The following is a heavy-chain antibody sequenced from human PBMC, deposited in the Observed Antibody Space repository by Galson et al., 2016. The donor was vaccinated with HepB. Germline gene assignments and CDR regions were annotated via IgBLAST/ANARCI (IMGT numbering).Heavy chain of an antibody. J-gene: IGHJ4*02. Sequence: SVKVSCKASGYTFTTFDIHWLRQAPGQGLEWMGWMNPNNGHTGDALKFQDRVTMTRTTSINTAYMELSSLRSEDTAVYYCARESGGYSPFDSWGQGTLVTVSS. CDR2: MNPNNGHT. CDR1: GYTFTTFD. D-gene: IGHD1-26*01. CDR3: ARESGGYSPFDS. V-gene: IGHV1-8*01.